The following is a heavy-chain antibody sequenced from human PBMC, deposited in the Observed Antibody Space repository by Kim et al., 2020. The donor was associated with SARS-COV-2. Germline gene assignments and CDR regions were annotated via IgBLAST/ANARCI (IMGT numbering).Heavy chain of an antibody. J-gene: IGHJ3*01. CDR2: IDSDGSIT. D-gene: IGHD2-15*01. CDR3: IRDNIRPVDL. Sequence: GGSLRLSCAASGFAFSPYWMHWVRQGPGQGLMWVSQIDSDGSITTYADAVLGRFTISRDNAKNTLYLQMSSLRVEDTAMYYCIRDNIRPVDLWGQGVMVTVSS. CDR1: GFAFSPYW. V-gene: IGHV3-74*01.